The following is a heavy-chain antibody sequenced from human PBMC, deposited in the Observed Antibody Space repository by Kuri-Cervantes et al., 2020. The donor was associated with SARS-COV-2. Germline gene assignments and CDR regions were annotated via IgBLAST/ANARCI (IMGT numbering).Heavy chain of an antibody. CDR2: ISYDGSNK. CDR1: GFTFSSHG. V-gene: IGHV3-30*18. CDR3: VKAEVRSEFGYFYYGMDV. Sequence: GGSLRLSCAASGFTFSSHGMHWVRQAPGKGLEWVAVISYDGSNKYYADSVRGRFTISRDNPRNTVYLQMNSLRADDTALYYCVKAEVRSEFGYFYYGMDVWGQGTTVTVSS. J-gene: IGHJ6*02. D-gene: IGHD3-16*01.